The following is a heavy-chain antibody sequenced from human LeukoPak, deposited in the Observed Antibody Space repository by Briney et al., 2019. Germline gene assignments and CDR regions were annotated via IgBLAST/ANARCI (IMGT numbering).Heavy chain of an antibody. V-gene: IGHV4-39*07. CDR3: ARSPQGSWYNYYYYYYMDV. CDR2: IYYSGST. J-gene: IGHJ6*03. D-gene: IGHD6-13*01. Sequence: SETLSLTCTVSGGSISSSSYYWGWIRQPPGKGLEWIGSIYYSGSTYYNPSLKSRVTISVDTSKNQFSLKLSSVTAADTAVYYCARSPQGSWYNYYYYYYMDVWGKGTTVTISS. CDR1: GGSISSSSYY.